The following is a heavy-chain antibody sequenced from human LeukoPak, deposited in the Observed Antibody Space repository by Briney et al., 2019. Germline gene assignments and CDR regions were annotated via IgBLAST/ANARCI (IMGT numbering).Heavy chain of an antibody. J-gene: IGHJ4*02. Sequence: PGGSLRLSCAASGFTFDNYGMSWVRLAPGKGLEWVSGINWNGGSIGYAHSVKGRFTISRDNAKNSLYLQMNSLRAEDTAVYYCARDNWIDAHYFDYWGQGTLVTVSS. CDR2: INWNGGSI. V-gene: IGHV3-20*04. D-gene: IGHD1-20*01. CDR1: GFTFDNYG. CDR3: ARDNWIDAHYFDY.